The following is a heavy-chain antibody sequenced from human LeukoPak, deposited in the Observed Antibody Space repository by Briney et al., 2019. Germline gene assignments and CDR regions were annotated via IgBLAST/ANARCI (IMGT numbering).Heavy chain of an antibody. CDR1: GFTFSSYW. CDR2: IKQDGSEK. CDR3: ARELGSMVRGVICDGSDY. V-gene: IGHV3-7*01. D-gene: IGHD3-10*01. J-gene: IGHJ4*02. Sequence: GGSLRLSCAASGFTFSSYWMSWVRQAPGKGLEWVANIKQDGSEKYYVDSVKDRFTISRDNAKHSLYLQMNSLRAEDTAVYYCARELGSMVRGVICDGSDYWGQGTLVTVSS.